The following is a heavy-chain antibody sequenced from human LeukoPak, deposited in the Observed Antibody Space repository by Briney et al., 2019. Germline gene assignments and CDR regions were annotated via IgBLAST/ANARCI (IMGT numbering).Heavy chain of an antibody. Sequence: GASVKVSCKASGGTFSSYAISWVRQAPGQGLEWMGWISAYNGNTNYAQKLQGRVTMTTDTSTSTAYMELRSLRSDDTAVYYCARVGYDILTGYGYYYMDVWGKGTTVTISS. CDR2: ISAYNGNT. J-gene: IGHJ6*03. V-gene: IGHV1-18*01. CDR3: ARVGYDILTGYGYYYMDV. D-gene: IGHD3-9*01. CDR1: GGTFSSYA.